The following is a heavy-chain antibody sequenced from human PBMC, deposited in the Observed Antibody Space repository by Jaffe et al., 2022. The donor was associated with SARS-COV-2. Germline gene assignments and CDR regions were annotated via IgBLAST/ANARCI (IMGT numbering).Heavy chain of an antibody. Sequence: EVQLVESGGGLVQPGGSLRLSCAASGFTFSSYWMHWVRQAPGKGLVWVSRINSDGSSTSYADSVKGRFTISRDNAKNTLYLQMNSLRAEDTAVYYCARGRTYDILTGRDYYYGMDVWGQGTTVTVSS. V-gene: IGHV3-74*01. CDR1: GFTFSSYW. J-gene: IGHJ6*02. CDR2: INSDGSST. CDR3: ARGRTYDILTGRDYYYGMDV. D-gene: IGHD3-9*01.